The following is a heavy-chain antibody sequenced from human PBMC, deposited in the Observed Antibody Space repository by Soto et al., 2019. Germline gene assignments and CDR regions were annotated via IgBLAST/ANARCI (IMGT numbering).Heavy chain of an antibody. V-gene: IGHV4-34*01. CDR1: GGSFSGYY. CDR2: INHSGST. J-gene: IGHJ4*02. CDR3: ARSCRSDSWYLYV. D-gene: IGHD6-13*01. Sequence: SENLSLTYAVYGGSFSGYYWSWIRQPPGKGLEWIGEINHSGSTNYNPSLKSRVTISVDTSKNQFSLKLSSVTAADTAVYYCARSCRSDSWYLYVWGQGALVTLPS.